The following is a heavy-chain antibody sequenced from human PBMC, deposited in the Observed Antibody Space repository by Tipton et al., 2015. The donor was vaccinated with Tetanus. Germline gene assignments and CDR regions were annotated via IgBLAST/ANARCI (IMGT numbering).Heavy chain of an antibody. V-gene: IGHV4-30-4*01. D-gene: IGHD3-9*01. CDR2: IYYNTGGT. CDR1: GGSISSGGYF. J-gene: IGHJ4*02. Sequence: LRLSCTVSGGSISSGGYFWSWIRQLPGKGLEWIGYIYYNTGGTYYNPSLKSRVTISVDTSKTQFSLKLSSVTAADTAVYYCARLGYDILTGYHYDYWGQGTLVTVSS. CDR3: ARLGYDILTGYHYDY.